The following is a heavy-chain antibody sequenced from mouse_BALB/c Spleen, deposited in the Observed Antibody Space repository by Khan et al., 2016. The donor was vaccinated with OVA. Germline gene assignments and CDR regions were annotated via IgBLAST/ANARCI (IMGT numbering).Heavy chain of an antibody. CDR1: GYTFTDYW. CDR3: ALEYPFAY. CDR2: IDPSDSYT. Sequence: QVQLQQSGAELVMPGASVKMSCKASGYTFTDYWIHWVNQRPGQGLEWIGAIDPSDSYTSYNQKFKGKATLTVDESSSTAYMQLSSLTAEDSAVYYCALEYPFAYWGQGTLVTVSA. V-gene: IGHV1-69*01. J-gene: IGHJ3*01.